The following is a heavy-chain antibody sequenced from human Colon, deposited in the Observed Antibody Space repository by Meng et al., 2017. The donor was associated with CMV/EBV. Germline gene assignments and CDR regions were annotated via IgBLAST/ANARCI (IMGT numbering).Heavy chain of an antibody. Sequence: SETLSLTCAVYGGSFSGYYWSWIRQSPIKGLEWIGEINHRGSTNYNPSLKGRVTISVDTSKNQFSLKLSSVTAADTAVYYCARSGGSDLFYGVDVWGLGTTVTVS. CDR1: GGSFSGYY. CDR3: ARSGGSDLFYGVDV. D-gene: IGHD2-15*01. CDR2: INHRGST. J-gene: IGHJ6*02. V-gene: IGHV4-34*01.